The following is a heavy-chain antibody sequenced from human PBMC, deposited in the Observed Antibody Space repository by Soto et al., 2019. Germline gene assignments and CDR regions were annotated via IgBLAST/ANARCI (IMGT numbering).Heavy chain of an antibody. V-gene: IGHV4-39*01. D-gene: IGHD6-13*01. CDR2: IYYNGNI. CDR1: GGSISSSTYY. CDR3: AGQLTAGGIRIWFDP. J-gene: IGHJ5*02. Sequence: SETLSLTCTVSGGSISSSTYYWGWIRQPPGKGLEWIGTIYYNGNIYYNPSLKSRVTLSVDTSKNEFSLKLNSVTAADTAVYFCAGQLTAGGIRIWFDPWGQGTLVTVSS.